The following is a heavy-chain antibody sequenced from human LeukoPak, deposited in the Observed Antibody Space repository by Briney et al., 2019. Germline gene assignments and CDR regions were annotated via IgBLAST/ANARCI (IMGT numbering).Heavy chain of an antibody. Sequence: ASVKVSCKASGYTFTSYYMHWVRQAPGQGLEWMGIINPSGGSTSYAQKFQGRVTMTTDTSTSTAYMELRSLRSDDTAVYYCARDPPFDCSSTSCYRAADYYYYMDVWGKGTTVTVSS. CDR2: INPSGGST. D-gene: IGHD2-2*02. J-gene: IGHJ6*03. CDR1: GYTFTSYY. V-gene: IGHV1-46*01. CDR3: ARDPPFDCSSTSCYRAADYYYYMDV.